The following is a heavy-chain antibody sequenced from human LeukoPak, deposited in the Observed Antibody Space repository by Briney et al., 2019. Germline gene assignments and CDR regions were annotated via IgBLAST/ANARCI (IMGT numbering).Heavy chain of an antibody. D-gene: IGHD5-24*01. Sequence: KTSETLSLTCAVHGGSFSRYYWSWIRQSPGKGLEWIAEIDHRGDTNYNPSVKSRVTISVDTSKNQFSLKVRSLSAADTAVYYCARGATISETGYFDFWGQGTLVTVSS. CDR2: IDHRGDT. CDR3: ARGATISETGYFDF. CDR1: GGSFSRYY. V-gene: IGHV4-34*01. J-gene: IGHJ4*03.